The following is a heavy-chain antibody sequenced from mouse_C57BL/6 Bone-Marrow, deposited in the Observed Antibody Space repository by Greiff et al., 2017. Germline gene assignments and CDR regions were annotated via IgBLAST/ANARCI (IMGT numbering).Heavy chain of an antibody. CDR2: IYPGDGDT. CDR3: ARYDWAWFAY. Sequence: QVQLQQSGPELVKPGASVKISCKASGYAFRSSWMNWVKQRPGKGLEWIGRIYPGDGDTNYNGKFKGKATLTADKSSSTAYMQLSSLTSEDSAVYFCARYDWAWFAYWGQGTLVTVSA. V-gene: IGHV1-82*01. J-gene: IGHJ3*01. CDR1: GYAFRSSW. D-gene: IGHD2-12*01.